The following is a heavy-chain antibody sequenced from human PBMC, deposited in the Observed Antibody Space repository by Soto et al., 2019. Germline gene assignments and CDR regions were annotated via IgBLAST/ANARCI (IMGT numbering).Heavy chain of an antibody. V-gene: IGHV3-30-3*01. J-gene: IGHJ6*02. D-gene: IGHD3-3*01. CDR2: ISNDGTNK. CDR1: GFTFSSYA. CDR3: ARGTTRAIFDYGMDV. Sequence: QVQLEESGGGVVQPGRSLRLSCVGTGFTFSSYAMHWVRQAPGKGLEWVAVISNDGTNKYYADSVEGRITISRDNSKNTLYLQMHSLRSEDTAVYYCARGTTRAIFDYGMDVWGQGATVTVSS.